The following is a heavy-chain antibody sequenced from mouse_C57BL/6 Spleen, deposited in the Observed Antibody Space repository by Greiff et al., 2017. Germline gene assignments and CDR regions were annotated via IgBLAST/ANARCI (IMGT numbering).Heavy chain of an antibody. Sequence: EVQLVESGGGLVTPGGSLKLSCAASGFTFSDYGMHWVRQAPEKGLEWVVYISGGSSTIYYADTVKGRFTISRDNAKNTLFLQMTSLRSEATAMYDCARGLLRKGAMDYWGQGTSVTVSS. CDR3: ARGLLRKGAMDY. V-gene: IGHV5-17*01. J-gene: IGHJ4*01. CDR2: ISGGSSTI. CDR1: GFTFSDYG. D-gene: IGHD1-1*01.